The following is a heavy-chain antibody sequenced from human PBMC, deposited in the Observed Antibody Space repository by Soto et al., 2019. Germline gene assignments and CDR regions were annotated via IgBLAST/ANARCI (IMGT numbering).Heavy chain of an antibody. CDR1: GFTFSSYS. CDR3: ARVVAEDDFWSGYAMYDAFDI. CDR2: ISSSSSTI. J-gene: IGHJ3*02. V-gene: IGHV3-48*02. Sequence: GGSLRLSCAASGFTFSSYSMNRVRQAPGKGLEWVSYISSSSSTIYYADSVKGRFTISRDNAKNSLYLQMNSLGDEDTAVYYCARVVAEDDFWSGYAMYDAFDIWGQGTMVTVSS. D-gene: IGHD3-3*01.